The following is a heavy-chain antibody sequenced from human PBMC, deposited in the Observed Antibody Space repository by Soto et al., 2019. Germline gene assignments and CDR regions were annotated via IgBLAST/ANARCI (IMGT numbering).Heavy chain of an antibody. Sequence: GGSLRLSCAASGFTFSGSAMHWVRQASGKGLEWVGRIRSKTNSYATAYAASVKGRFTISRDDSKNTAYLQMNSLKTEDTAVYYCTASDSDAFVEYWGQGTLVTVSS. CDR2: IRSKTNSYAT. V-gene: IGHV3-73*01. CDR3: TASDSDAFVEY. D-gene: IGHD2-15*01. CDR1: GFTFSGSA. J-gene: IGHJ4*02.